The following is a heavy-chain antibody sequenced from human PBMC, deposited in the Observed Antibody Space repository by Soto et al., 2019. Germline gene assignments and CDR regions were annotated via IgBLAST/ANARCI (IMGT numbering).Heavy chain of an antibody. CDR1: GLTISGKKY. Sequence: DVQLVESGGGLIQPGESLRLYCAAFGLTISGKKYVAWVRQAPGKGLEWVSGLYDVDGSFYADSVRGRFTTSSDSSKTTVYLPMDALRPDDTAVYYCATWHEREHAYDVWGQGTTVTVSS. D-gene: IGHD1-1*01. J-gene: IGHJ3*01. V-gene: IGHV3-53*01. CDR2: LYDVDGS. CDR3: ATWHEREHAYDV.